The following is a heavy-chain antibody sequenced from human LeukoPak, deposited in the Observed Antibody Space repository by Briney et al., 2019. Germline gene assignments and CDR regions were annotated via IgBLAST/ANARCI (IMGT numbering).Heavy chain of an antibody. D-gene: IGHD6-6*01. V-gene: IGHV3-30*18. Sequence: QRGRSLRLSCSASGFTFSTYAMHWVRQAPGKGLEWVAIISYDRGSTSYPDSVKGRFTISRDNSKNTLYLQMSSLRTEDTAVYYCAKIEGSSSYYFDYWGKGTLVTVSS. CDR3: AKIEGSSSYYFDY. J-gene: IGHJ4*02. CDR2: ISYDRGST. CDR1: GFTFSTYA.